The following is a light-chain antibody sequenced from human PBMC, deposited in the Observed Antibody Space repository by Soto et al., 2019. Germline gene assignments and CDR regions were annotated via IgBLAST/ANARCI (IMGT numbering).Light chain of an antibody. CDR1: QSLGNR. V-gene: IGKV1-5*01. Sequence: DIQMTQSPSTLSASVGDRVTITCRASQSLGNRLAWYQQKPGKAPKVLIYDASSLESGVPSRFSGSGSGTHFILTISSLQPDDFATYYCQYYSAVWAFGQGTKVEMK. CDR2: DAS. J-gene: IGKJ1*01. CDR3: QYYSAVWA.